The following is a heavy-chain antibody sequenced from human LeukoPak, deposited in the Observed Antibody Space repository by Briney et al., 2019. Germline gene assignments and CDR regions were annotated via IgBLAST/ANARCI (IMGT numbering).Heavy chain of an antibody. CDR2: ISSSSSTI. J-gene: IGHJ4*02. CDR1: GFTFSSYS. CDR3: ARSSVGDGVDY. V-gene: IGHV3-48*04. Sequence: GGSLRLSCAASGFTFSSYSMNWVRQAPGKGLEWVSYISSSSSTIYYADSVKGRFTISRDNAKNSLYLQMNSLRAEDTAVYYCARSSVGDGVDYWGQGTLVTVSS. D-gene: IGHD6-6*01.